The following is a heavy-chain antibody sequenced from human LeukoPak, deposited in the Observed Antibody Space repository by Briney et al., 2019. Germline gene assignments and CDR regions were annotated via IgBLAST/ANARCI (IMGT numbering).Heavy chain of an antibody. CDR1: GGTFSSYA. Sequence: ASVKVSCKASGGTFSSYAISWVRQAPGQGLEWMGGIIPIFGTANYAQKFQGRVTITADESTSTAYMELSSLRSEDTAVYYCAREGEIINYYDSPWPGGTEWGQGTLVTVSS. J-gene: IGHJ4*02. CDR2: IIPIFGTA. V-gene: IGHV1-69*13. D-gene: IGHD3-22*01. CDR3: AREGEIINYYDSPWPGGTE.